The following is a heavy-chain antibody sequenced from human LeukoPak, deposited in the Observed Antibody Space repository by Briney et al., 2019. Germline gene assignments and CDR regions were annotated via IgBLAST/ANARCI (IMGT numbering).Heavy chain of an antibody. CDR1: GGTFSSYA. V-gene: IGHV1-69*04. CDR2: IIPILGIA. J-gene: IGHJ6*02. D-gene: IGHD3-22*01. CDR3: AHSSGFYYYGMDV. Sequence: SVKDSCKASGGTFSSYAISWLRQAPGQGLEWMGRIIPILGIANYAQKFQGRVTITADKSTSTAYMELSSLRSEDTAVYYCAHSSGFYYYGMDVWGQGTTVTVSS.